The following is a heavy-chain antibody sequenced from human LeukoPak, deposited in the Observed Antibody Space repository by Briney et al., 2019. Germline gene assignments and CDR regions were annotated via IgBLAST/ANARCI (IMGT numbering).Heavy chain of an antibody. V-gene: IGHV3-30*02. CDR3: ARDFGIAVSAFDI. CDR1: RFTFSTYG. J-gene: IGHJ3*02. D-gene: IGHD6-19*01. Sequence: GGSLRLSCAASRFTFSTYGMHWVRQAPGKGLEWVAFIRYDGSNKYYADSVKGRFTISRDNSKNTLYLQINSLRAEDTAVYFCARDFGIAVSAFDIWGQGTMVTVSS. CDR2: IRYDGSNK.